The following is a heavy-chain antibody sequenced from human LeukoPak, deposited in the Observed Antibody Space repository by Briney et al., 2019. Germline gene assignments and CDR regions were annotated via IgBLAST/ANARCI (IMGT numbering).Heavy chain of an antibody. J-gene: IGHJ4*02. Sequence: PGGSLRLSCAVFEFTFRDHWMSWVRQAPGKGLEWVANINQDGSEKYYVDSVKGRFTISRDNAKNSLFLQMNSLRAEDAAVYYCGRGLDRNTSPLDYWGQGTLVTVSS. CDR1: EFTFRDHW. D-gene: IGHD2-2*01. CDR3: GRGLDRNTSPLDY. CDR2: INQDGSEK. V-gene: IGHV3-7*01.